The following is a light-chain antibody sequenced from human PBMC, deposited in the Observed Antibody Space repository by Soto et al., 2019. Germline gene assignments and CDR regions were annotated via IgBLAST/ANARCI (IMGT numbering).Light chain of an antibody. V-gene: IGLV2-14*01. CDR2: EVS. CDR3: SSYTISSTYV. Sequence: QSALTQPASVSGSPGQSTTISCTGTSSDVGGYNYVSWYQQHPGKAPKLMIYEVSNRPSGVSNRFSGSKSGNTASLTISWLQAEDEADYYCSSYTISSTYVFGAGTKVTVL. CDR1: SSDVGGYNY. J-gene: IGLJ1*01.